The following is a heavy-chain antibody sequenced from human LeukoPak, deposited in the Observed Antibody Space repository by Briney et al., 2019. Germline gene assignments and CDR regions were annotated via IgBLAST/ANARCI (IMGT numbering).Heavy chain of an antibody. J-gene: IGHJ3*02. Sequence: GASVNVSCRASGGTFSSYAISWVRQAPGQGLEWMGGIIPIFGTANYAQTFQGRVTITADESTSTAYMELSSLRSEDTAVYFCARSGANIVGARRGPQWTDAFDIWGQGTMVTVSS. D-gene: IGHD1-26*01. CDR1: GGTFSSYA. CDR2: IIPIFGTA. CDR3: ARSGANIVGARRGPQWTDAFDI. V-gene: IGHV1-69*01.